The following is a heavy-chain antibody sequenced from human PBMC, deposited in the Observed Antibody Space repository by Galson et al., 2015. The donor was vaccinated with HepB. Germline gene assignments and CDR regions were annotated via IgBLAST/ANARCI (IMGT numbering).Heavy chain of an antibody. CDR1: GFTFIDFY. D-gene: IGHD2-21*02. J-gene: IGHJ4*02. CDR3: ARDHASDLTLDD. Sequence: SVKVSCKASGFTFIDFYVHWLRQAPGQGLEWMGWIHPSSGGTDYAQSFQDRVTMTGDTSFTTVYMELFSLTSDDTAVYYCARDHASDLTLDDWGQGALITVSS. CDR2: IHPSSGGT. V-gene: IGHV1-2*02.